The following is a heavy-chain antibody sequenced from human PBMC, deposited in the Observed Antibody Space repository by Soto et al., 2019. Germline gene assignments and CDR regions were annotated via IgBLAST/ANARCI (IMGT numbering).Heavy chain of an antibody. V-gene: IGHV3-30*18. CDR3: AKDRGHLAVAAITGGGDFDK. CDR2: ISYNGNNQ. J-gene: IGHJ3*02. CDR1: GFTLSSSG. D-gene: IGHD6-19*01. Sequence: QVQLVESGGGVVQPGTSLRLSCAASGFTLSSSGMHWVRQAPGKGLEGVAVISYNGNNQYYADSVRGRFTISRDNSKSTLYLQMNSLRAEDTAVYYCAKDRGHLAVAAITGGGDFDKWGQGTVVTVSS.